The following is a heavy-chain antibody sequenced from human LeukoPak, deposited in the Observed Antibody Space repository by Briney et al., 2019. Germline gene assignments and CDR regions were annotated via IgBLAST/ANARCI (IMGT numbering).Heavy chain of an antibody. J-gene: IGHJ1*01. Sequence: GGSLRLSCAASGFSFSSYSMNWVRQAPGKGLEWMSYITSSSNPIYYADSVKGRFTISRDNARNSVYLQMNSLRADDTGVYYCAAIIYDLWSGFQDWGQGTLVTVSS. CDR1: GFSFSSYS. V-gene: IGHV3-48*01. CDR2: ITSSSNPI. D-gene: IGHD3-3*01. CDR3: AAIIYDLWSGFQD.